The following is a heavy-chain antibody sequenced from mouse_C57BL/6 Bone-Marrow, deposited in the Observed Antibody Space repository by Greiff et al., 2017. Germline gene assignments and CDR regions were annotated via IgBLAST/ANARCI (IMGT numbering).Heavy chain of an antibody. CDR3: TTITTVVATVDY. Sequence: EVQLQQSGTVLARPGASVKMSCKTSGYTFTSYWMHWVKQRPGQGLEWIGAIYPGNSDTSYNQKFKGKAKLTAVTSASTAYMELSSLTNEDSAVYYCTTITTVVATVDYWGQGTSVTVSS. J-gene: IGHJ4*01. D-gene: IGHD1-1*01. V-gene: IGHV1-5*01. CDR1: GYTFTSYW. CDR2: IYPGNSDT.